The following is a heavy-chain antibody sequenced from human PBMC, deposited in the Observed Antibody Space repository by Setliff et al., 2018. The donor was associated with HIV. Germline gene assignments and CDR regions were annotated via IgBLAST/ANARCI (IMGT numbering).Heavy chain of an antibody. Sequence: PSETLSLTCVVYGGSFTHYYWTWIRQPPGKGLECIGEIDHSGSTNYNPSLKSRVTISVDTSKNQFSLKLNSMTAADTAVYFCARKVGGDYGQVIYYPYMDVWGKGTTVTVSS. CDR3: ARKVGGDYGQVIYYPYMDV. CDR2: IDHSGST. J-gene: IGHJ6*03. D-gene: IGHD4-17*01. CDR1: GGSFTHYY. V-gene: IGHV4-34*01.